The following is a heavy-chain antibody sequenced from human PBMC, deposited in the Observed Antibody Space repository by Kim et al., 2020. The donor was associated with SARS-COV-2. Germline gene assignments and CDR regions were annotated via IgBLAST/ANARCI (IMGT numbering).Heavy chain of an antibody. CDR2: INSDGSIT. V-gene: IGHV3-74*01. CDR1: GFTFNNYW. Sequence: GGSLRLSCAASGFTFNNYWMHWVRQAPGRGLVWVSRINSDGSITSYADSVKGRFTISRDNAKNTLYLQVSSLRAEDTAVYYCARDGGGAGTPSWGQGTLGTVSS. CDR3: ARDGGGAGTPS. J-gene: IGHJ5*02. D-gene: IGHD3-16*01.